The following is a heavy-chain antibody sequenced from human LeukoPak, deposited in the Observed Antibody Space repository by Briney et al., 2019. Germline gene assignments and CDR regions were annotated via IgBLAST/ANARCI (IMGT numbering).Heavy chain of an antibody. D-gene: IGHD3-10*01. Sequence: SETLSLTCTVSGGPINNYYWSWIRQSPGKKLEWIGSIFYSGSPNYSPSLKSRVTMSIDTSKNQFSLRLNSLIAAGAAVYYCARERGPAYFGSGSYSEYSYMDVWGKGTPVTVSS. CDR1: GGPINNYY. J-gene: IGHJ6*03. CDR2: IFYSGSP. CDR3: ARERGPAYFGSGSYSEYSYMDV. V-gene: IGHV4-59*01.